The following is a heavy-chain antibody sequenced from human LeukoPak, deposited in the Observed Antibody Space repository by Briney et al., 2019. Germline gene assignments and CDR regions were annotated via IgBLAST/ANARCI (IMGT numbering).Heavy chain of an antibody. Sequence: GSPKASWKASGYTFTGYYMHLVPQDPGEGPGWIGWNNPNSGGTNYAQKFQGRVTMTSDTSITTAYMEVGRLRCDDPPVFYRPRWGRGWLSPYNFDYWGEESLVTLSS. D-gene: IGHD3-22*01. CDR1: GYTFTGYY. CDR2: NNPNSGGT. V-gene: IGHV1-2*02. J-gene: IGHJ4*02. CDR3: PRWGRGWLSPYNFDY.